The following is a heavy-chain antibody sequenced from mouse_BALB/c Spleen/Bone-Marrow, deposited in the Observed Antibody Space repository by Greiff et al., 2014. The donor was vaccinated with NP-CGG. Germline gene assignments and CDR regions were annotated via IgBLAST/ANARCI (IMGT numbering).Heavy chain of an antibody. CDR3: ARWEYYAMDY. J-gene: IGHJ4*01. CDR2: IDPANGNT. D-gene: IGHD4-1*01. V-gene: IGHV14-3*02. CDR1: GFNIKDTY. Sequence: EVQLQQSGAELVKPGASVQLSCTASGFNIKDTYMHWVKQRPEQGLEWIGRIDPANGNTKYDPKFQGKATITADTSSNTAYLQLSGLTSEDTAVYYCARWEYYAMDYWGQGTSVTVSS.